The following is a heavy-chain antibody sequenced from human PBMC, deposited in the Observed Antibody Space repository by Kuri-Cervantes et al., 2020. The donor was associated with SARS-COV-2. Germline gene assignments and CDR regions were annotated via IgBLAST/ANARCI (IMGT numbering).Heavy chain of an antibody. CDR3: ARDSSDSSGYLDY. Sequence: GESLKISCAASGFTFSSYSMNWVRQAPGKGLEWVSYISSSSSTIYYADSVKGRFTISRDNAKNSLYLQMNSLRDEDTAVYYCARDSSDSSGYLDYWGQGTLVTVSS. D-gene: IGHD3-22*01. CDR1: GFTFSSYS. V-gene: IGHV3-48*02. J-gene: IGHJ4*02. CDR2: ISSSSSTI.